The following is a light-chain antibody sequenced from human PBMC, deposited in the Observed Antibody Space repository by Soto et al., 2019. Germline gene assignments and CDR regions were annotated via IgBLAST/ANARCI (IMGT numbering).Light chain of an antibody. V-gene: IGKV1-39*01. CDR1: QSISSW. J-gene: IGKJ1*01. CDR3: QQCYIPPVT. CDR2: SAS. Sequence: DIQMTQSPSILSASVADRVTVRCRGSQSISSWLAWDQQKPAKAPKLLISSASSLQSGVPSRFSGSGSGTAFTLTINSLQPEDFATYYCQQCYIPPVTFGQGTKVDI.